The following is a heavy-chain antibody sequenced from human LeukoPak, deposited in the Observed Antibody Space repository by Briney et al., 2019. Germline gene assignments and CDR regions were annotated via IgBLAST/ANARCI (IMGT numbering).Heavy chain of an antibody. J-gene: IGHJ4*02. CDR3: AREGWLQS. CDR1: GGSFSGYY. Sequence: TETLSLTCAVYGGSFSGYYWSWTRQPPGKGLEWIGEINHSGSTNYNPSLKSRVTISVDTSKNQFSLKLSSVTAADTAVYYCAREGWLQSWGQGTLVTVSS. CDR2: INHSGST. D-gene: IGHD5-24*01. V-gene: IGHV4-34*01.